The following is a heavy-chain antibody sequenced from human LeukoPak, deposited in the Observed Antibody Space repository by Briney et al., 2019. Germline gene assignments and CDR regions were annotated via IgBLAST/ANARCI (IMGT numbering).Heavy chain of an antibody. V-gene: IGHV3-21*01. J-gene: IGHJ4*02. Sequence: GGSLRLSCAASGFTFSSYNMNRVRQPPGKGLEWVSSISGSSSYIYYADSVKGRFTISRDNAKNSLYLQMNSLRAEDTAVYYCARGRTHDYGVDYFDYWGQGTLVTVSS. CDR2: ISGSSSYI. CDR3: ARGRTHDYGVDYFDY. D-gene: IGHD4-17*01. CDR1: GFTFSSYN.